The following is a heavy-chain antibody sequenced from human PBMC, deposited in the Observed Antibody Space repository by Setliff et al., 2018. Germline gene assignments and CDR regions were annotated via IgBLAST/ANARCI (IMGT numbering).Heavy chain of an antibody. D-gene: IGHD1-26*01. J-gene: IGHJ5*02. Sequence: PGGSLRLSCVTSGFTFSTYWMHWVRQAPGQGLVGVARISTDGSSITYADSVKGRFTISRDNARNTLYLQMNSLTAEDTAVYYCARVGSKPQLGWFDPWGQGTLVTVS. CDR1: GFTFSTYW. CDR3: ARVGSKPQLGWFDP. CDR2: ISTDGSSI. V-gene: IGHV3-74*03.